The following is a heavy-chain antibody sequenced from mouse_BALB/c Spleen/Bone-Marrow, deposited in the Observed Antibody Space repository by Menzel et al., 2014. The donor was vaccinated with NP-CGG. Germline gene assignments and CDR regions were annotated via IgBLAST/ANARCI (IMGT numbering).Heavy chain of an antibody. D-gene: IGHD2-3*01. V-gene: IGHV5-6-4*01. J-gene: IGHJ4*01. CDR3: TRDPYDGYSYYAMDY. Sequence: DVKLVESGGGLVKPGGSLKLSCAASGFTFSSYTMSWVRQTPEKRLEWVATISSGGSYTYYPDSVKGRFTISRDNAKNTLYLQMSSLKSEDTAMYYCTRDPYDGYSYYAMDYWGQGTSVTVSS. CDR1: GFTFSSYT. CDR2: ISSGGSYT.